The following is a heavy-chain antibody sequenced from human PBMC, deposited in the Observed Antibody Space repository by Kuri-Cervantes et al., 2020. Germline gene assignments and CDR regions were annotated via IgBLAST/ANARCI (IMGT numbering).Heavy chain of an antibody. J-gene: IGHJ5*02. CDR2: IYYNGST. Sequence: GSLRLPCAASGFTFSSYSMSWIRQPPGKGLEWIGCIYYNGSTNYNPSLKSRVTMSIDTSKNHFSLKLTSLTAADTAVYYCARVLGGTTSFWFDPWGQGTLVTVSS. CDR1: GFTFSSYS. CDR3: ARVLGGTTSFWFDP. D-gene: IGHD1-7*01. V-gene: IGHV4-59*01.